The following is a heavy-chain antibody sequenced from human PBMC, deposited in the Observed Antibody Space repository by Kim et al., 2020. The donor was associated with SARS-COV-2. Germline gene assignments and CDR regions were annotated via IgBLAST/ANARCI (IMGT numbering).Heavy chain of an antibody. D-gene: IGHD2-2*01. CDR2: INTNTGNP. CDR3: AREDIRYCSSTSCYLLYGMDV. CDR1: GYTFTSYA. V-gene: IGHV7-4-1*02. J-gene: IGHJ6*02. Sequence: ASVKVSCKASGYTFTSYAMNWVRQAPGQGLEWMGWINTNTGNPTYAQGFTGRFVFSLDTSVSTAYLQISSLKAEDTAVYYCAREDIRYCSSTSCYLLYGMDVWGQGTTVTVSS.